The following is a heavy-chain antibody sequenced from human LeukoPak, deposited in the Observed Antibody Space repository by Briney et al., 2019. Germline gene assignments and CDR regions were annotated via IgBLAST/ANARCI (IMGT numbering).Heavy chain of an antibody. D-gene: IGHD4-17*01. J-gene: IGHJ4*02. CDR2: INPSGGST. Sequence: ASVKVSCKTSGYTFTSYYIHWVRQAPGQGLEWMGIINPSGGSTSYAQKFQGRVTMTRDTSTSTVYMYLSSLRSEDMAVYYCARTFYGDYLDYWGQGTLVTVSS. CDR1: GYTFTSYY. CDR3: ARTFYGDYLDY. V-gene: IGHV1-46*01.